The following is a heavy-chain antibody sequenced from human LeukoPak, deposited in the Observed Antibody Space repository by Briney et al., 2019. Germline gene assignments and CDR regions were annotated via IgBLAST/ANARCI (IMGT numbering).Heavy chain of an antibody. CDR1: GFTFSDYY. Sequence: GGSLRLSCAASGFTFSDYYMSWIRQAPGKGLEWVSYISYSGDTIYYADSVKGRFTVSRDNAKNSLYLQMNSLRAEDTAVYYCARLGIITAAGSNDYWGQGTMVTVSS. CDR3: ARLGIITAAGSNDY. J-gene: IGHJ4*02. CDR2: ISYSGDTI. D-gene: IGHD6-13*01. V-gene: IGHV3-11*01.